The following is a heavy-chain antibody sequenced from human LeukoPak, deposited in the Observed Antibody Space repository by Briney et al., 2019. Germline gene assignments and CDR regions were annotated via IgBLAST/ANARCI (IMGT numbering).Heavy chain of an antibody. CDR1: GYTFTSYG. J-gene: IGHJ6*03. D-gene: IGHD1-26*01. Sequence: ASVKVSCKASGYTFTSYGISWVRQAPGQGLEWMGWISAYNGNTNYAQKLQGRVTMTTDTSTSIAYMELRSLRSDDTAVYYCARRSGSWPGGDYYMDVWGKGTTVTVSS. CDR2: ISAYNGNT. CDR3: ARRSGSWPGGDYYMDV. V-gene: IGHV1-18*01.